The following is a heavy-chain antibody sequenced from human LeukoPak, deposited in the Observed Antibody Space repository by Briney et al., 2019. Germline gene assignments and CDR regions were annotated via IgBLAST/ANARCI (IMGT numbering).Heavy chain of an antibody. Sequence: SVKVSCKASGGTFSSYAISWVRQAPGQGLEWMGRITPILGIANYAQKFQGRVTITADKSTSTAYMELSSLRSEDTAVYYCAREVYYYELTVPRGDWFDPWGQGTLVTVSS. J-gene: IGHJ5*02. D-gene: IGHD3-22*01. CDR2: ITPILGIA. CDR1: GGTFSSYA. V-gene: IGHV1-69*04. CDR3: AREVYYYELTVPRGDWFDP.